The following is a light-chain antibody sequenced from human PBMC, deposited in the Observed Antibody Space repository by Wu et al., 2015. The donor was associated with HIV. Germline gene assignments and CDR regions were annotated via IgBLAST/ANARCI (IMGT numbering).Light chain of an antibody. CDR1: QSISSW. J-gene: IGKJ2*01. CDR2: KAS. Sequence: DIQMTQSPSTLSASVGDRVTITCRASQSISSWLAWYQQKRGRAPKLLIYKASSLESGVPSRFSGSGSGTEFTLSISSLQPDDFATYYCQQLNSYPRYTFGQGTKLEIK. V-gene: IGKV1-5*03. CDR3: QQLNSYPRYT.